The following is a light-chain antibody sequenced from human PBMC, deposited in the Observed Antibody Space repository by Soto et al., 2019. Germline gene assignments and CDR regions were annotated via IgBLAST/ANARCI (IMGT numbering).Light chain of an antibody. J-gene: IGKJ1*01. V-gene: IGKV2-30*01. CDR2: KVS. CDR1: QSLIYSDGIAY. CDR3: MQGTHWPPT. Sequence: DVVMTQSPLSLPVTLGQPASISCRSSQSLIYSDGIAYLNWFHQRPGQSPRRLIYKVSNRDSGVPDRFSGSGSGTDFTLTISRVEAEDVGVYNCMQGTHWPPTFGRGTKVEIK.